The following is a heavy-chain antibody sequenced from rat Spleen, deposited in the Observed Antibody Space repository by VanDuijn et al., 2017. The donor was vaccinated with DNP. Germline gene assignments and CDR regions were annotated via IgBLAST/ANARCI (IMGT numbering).Heavy chain of an antibody. CDR3: ARLGWHGWFAY. D-gene: IGHD1-11*01. CDR2: INKDSSTI. Sequence: EVKLVESGGGLVQPGRSLKLSCAPSGFNFNDYWMGWVRQAPGKGLEWIGEINKDSSTINYSQSLKDKFTISRDNAQNTLYLQMSKLGSEDKAIYYCARLGWHGWFAYWGQGTLVTVSS. J-gene: IGHJ3*01. CDR1: GFNFNDYW. V-gene: IGHV4-2*01.